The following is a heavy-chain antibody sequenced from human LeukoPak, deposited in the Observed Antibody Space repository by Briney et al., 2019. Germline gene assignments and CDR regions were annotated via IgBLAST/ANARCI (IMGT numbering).Heavy chain of an antibody. J-gene: IGHJ6*02. CDR2: ISYDGSNK. CDR3: ARGQSPSYYDMDV. D-gene: IGHD6-19*01. CDR1: GFTFSSYA. Sequence: GGSLRLSCAASGFTFSSYAMHWVRQAPGKGLEWVAVISYDGSNKYYADSVKGRFTISRDNSKNTLYLQMNSLRAEDTAVYHCARGQSPSYYDMDVWGQGTTVTVSS. V-gene: IGHV3-30-3*01.